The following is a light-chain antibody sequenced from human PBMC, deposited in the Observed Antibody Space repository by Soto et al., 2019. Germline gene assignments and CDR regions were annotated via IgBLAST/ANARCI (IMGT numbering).Light chain of an antibody. CDR1: QSISSY. J-gene: IGKJ5*01. CDR2: AAS. Sequence: DIHMTQSPSSLSASVGDRFTITCRASQSISSYLNWYQQKPVKAPKLLIYAASSLQSGVPSRLSGSGSGTDFTLTISSLQPEDFATYYCQQSYSNPPTFGHGTRLEIK. CDR3: QQSYSNPPT. V-gene: IGKV1-39*01.